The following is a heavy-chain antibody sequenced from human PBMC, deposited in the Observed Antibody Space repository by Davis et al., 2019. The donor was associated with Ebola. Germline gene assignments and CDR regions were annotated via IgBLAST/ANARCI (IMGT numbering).Heavy chain of an antibody. CDR2: IIHIFGTA. V-gene: IGHV1-69*06. D-gene: IGHD1-26*01. CDR3: ARVRGATPYYYYGMDV. CDR1: GCTFSSYA. J-gene: IGHJ6*02. Sequence: SVKVSCKASGCTFSSYAISWVRQAPGQGLEWMGGIIHIFGTANYAQKFQGRVTITADKSTSTAYMELSSLRSEDTAVYYCARVRGATPYYYYGMDVWGQGTTVTVSS.